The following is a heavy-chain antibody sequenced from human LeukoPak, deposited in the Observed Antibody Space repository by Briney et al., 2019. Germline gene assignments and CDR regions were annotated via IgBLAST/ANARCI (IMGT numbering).Heavy chain of an antibody. D-gene: IGHD4-17*01. Sequence: GRSLRLSCAASGFTFSSYGMHWVRQAPGKGLEWVAVIWYDGSNKYYADSVKGRFTISRDNSKNTLYLQMNSLRAEDTAVYYCAKDVNSRLRGVYFDYWGQGTLVTVSS. CDR3: AKDVNSRLRGVYFDY. V-gene: IGHV3-33*06. CDR1: GFTFSSYG. J-gene: IGHJ4*02. CDR2: IWYDGSNK.